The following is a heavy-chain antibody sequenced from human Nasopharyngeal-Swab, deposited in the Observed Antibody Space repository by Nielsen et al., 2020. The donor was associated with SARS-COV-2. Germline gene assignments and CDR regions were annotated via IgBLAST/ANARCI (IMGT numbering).Heavy chain of an antibody. J-gene: IGHJ3*02. D-gene: IGHD3-10*01. CDR1: GFSFNNYG. Sequence: GGSLRLSCTASGFSFNNYGMHWVRQAPGKGLEWVAVISYEGSKKFYAESVEGRCTISRDYSKSTLYLQMDSLRTEDTAVYYCAKANVLFWFGQFKNDGFDIWGQGTMVAVSS. CDR2: ISYEGSKK. CDR3: AKANVLFWFGQFKNDGFDI. V-gene: IGHV3-30*18.